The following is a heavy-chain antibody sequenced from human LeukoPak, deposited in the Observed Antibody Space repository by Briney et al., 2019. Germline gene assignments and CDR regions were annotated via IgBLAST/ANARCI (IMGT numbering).Heavy chain of an antibody. J-gene: IGHJ3*02. Sequence: PPETLSLTCAVYGGSFSGYYWSWIRQPPGKGLEWIGEINHSGSTNYNPSLKSRVTISVDTSKNQFSLKLSSVTAADTAVYYCARAKLRRAVGYYYFAFDIWGQGTMVTVSS. D-gene: IGHD3-22*01. CDR2: INHSGST. V-gene: IGHV4-34*01. CDR3: ARAKLRRAVGYYYFAFDI. CDR1: GGSFSGYY.